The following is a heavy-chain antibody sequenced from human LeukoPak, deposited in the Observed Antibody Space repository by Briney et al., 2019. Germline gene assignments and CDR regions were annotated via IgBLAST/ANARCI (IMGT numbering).Heavy chain of an antibody. D-gene: IGHD3-22*01. Sequence: SETLSLTCAVYGGSFSGYYWSWIRQPPGKGLEWIGGINHSGSTNYNPSLKSRVTISVDTSKNQFSLKLSSVTAADTAVYYCARHSKYYYDSSGSYVGYFQHWGQGTLVTVSS. J-gene: IGHJ1*01. CDR3: ARHSKYYYDSSGSYVGYFQH. CDR1: GGSFSGYY. V-gene: IGHV4-34*01. CDR2: INHSGST.